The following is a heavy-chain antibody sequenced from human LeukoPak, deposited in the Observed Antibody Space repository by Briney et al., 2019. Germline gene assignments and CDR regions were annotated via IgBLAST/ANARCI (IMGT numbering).Heavy chain of an antibody. CDR3: ARVGGRGSIGGDC. CDR1: GFTFSTSW. CDR2: INGDGSDT. Sequence: GGSLRLSCAASGFTFSTSWMHWVRQAPGKGLVWVSRINGDGSDTAYADSVKGRFTISRDNAKNTLYLQVNSLRAEDTAMYFCARVGGRGSIGGDCWGQGTLVTVSS. V-gene: IGHV3-74*01. J-gene: IGHJ4*02. D-gene: IGHD3-10*01.